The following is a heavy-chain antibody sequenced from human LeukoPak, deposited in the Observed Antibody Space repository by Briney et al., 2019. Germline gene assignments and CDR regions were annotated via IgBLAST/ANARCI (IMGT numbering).Heavy chain of an antibody. J-gene: IGHJ4*02. CDR1: GDSISSYY. CDR3: ARTALYSSGWYPRD. D-gene: IGHD6-19*01. V-gene: IGHV4-59*01. CDR2: IYYSGST. Sequence: SETLSLICTVSGDSISSYYWTWIRQPPGKGLEWIGHIYYSGSTNYNPSLKSRGTISLDTSKNQFSLNLSSVTAADTAVYYCARTALYSSGWYPRDWGQGTLVTVSS.